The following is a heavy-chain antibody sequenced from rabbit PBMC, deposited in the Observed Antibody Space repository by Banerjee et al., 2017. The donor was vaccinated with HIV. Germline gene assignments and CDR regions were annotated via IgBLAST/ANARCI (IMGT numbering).Heavy chain of an antibody. J-gene: IGHJ4*01. D-gene: IGHD4-1*01. V-gene: IGHV1S45*01. CDR2: IYTGDGST. CDR3: ARDLAGVIGWNFGL. Sequence: QELLVESGGGLVTLGGFMTLTCKASGLDFSNSYWICWVRQAPGKGLEWIGCIYTGDGSTYYASWAKGRFTISKTSSTTVTLQMTSLTAADTATYFCARDLAGVIGWNFGLWGQGTLVTVS. CDR1: GLDFSNSYW.